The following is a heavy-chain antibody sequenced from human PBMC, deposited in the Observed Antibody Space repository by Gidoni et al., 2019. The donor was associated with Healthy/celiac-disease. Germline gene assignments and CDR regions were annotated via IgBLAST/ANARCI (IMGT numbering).Heavy chain of an antibody. D-gene: IGHD4-17*01. Sequence: QVQLVQSGAEGNKPGASVKVSCQTYGYILTSYGIRWVRQAPGQGLEWMGWISAYTGNTNYAQKLQGRVTMTTDTSTSTAYMELRSLRSDDTAVYYCARDRITYGDYVGDFDYWGQGTLVTVSS. J-gene: IGHJ4*02. CDR3: ARDRITYGDYVGDFDY. V-gene: IGHV1-18*01. CDR1: GYILTSYG. CDR2: ISAYTGNT.